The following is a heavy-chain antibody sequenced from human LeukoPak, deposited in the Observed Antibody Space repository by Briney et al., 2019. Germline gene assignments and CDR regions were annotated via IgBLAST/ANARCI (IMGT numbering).Heavy chain of an antibody. V-gene: IGHV4-4*07. CDR2: IYTSGST. D-gene: IGHD3-22*01. Sequence: SETLSLTCTVSGDSMSSYYWGWIRQPAGKGLEWIGRIYTSGSTNYNPSLKSRVTISVDKSKNQFSLKLSSVTAADTAVYYCAMWTSGYYYDYWGQGTLVTVSS. CDR1: GDSMSSYY. CDR3: AMWTSGYYYDY. J-gene: IGHJ4*02.